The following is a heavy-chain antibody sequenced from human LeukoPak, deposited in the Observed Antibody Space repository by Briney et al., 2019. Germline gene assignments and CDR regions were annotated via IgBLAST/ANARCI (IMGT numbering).Heavy chain of an antibody. D-gene: IGHD2-15*01. CDR2: MNPNSGNT. V-gene: IGHV1-8*01. Sequence: EASVKVSCKASGYTFTSYDINWVRQATGRGLEWMGWMNPNSGNTGYAQKFQGRVTMTRNTSISTAYMELSSLRSEDTAVYYCARGDAVVVAATPHYGMDVWGQGTTVTVSS. J-gene: IGHJ6*02. CDR3: ARGDAVVVAATPHYGMDV. CDR1: GYTFTSYD.